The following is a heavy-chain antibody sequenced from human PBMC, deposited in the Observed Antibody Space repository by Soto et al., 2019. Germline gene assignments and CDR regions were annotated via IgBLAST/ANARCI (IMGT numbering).Heavy chain of an antibody. V-gene: IGHV4-30-2*01. CDR1: GGSISSGGYS. CDR3: ARETNGDYVGYFAP. D-gene: IGHD2-21*01. J-gene: IGHJ4*02. Sequence: TSETLSLTCAVSGGSISSGGYSWSWIRQPPGKGLEWIGYIYHSGSTYYNPSLKSRVTISVDRSKNQFSLKLSSVTAADTAVYYCARETNGDYVGYFAPWGQGIQVTVSS. CDR2: IYHSGST.